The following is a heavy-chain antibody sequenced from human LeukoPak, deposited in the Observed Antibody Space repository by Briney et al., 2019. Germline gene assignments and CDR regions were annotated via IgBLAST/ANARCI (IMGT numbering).Heavy chain of an antibody. V-gene: IGHV3-30*03. D-gene: IGHD3-3*01. CDR3: AREPSFGVVIIPAFDI. Sequence: PGRSLRLSCAASGFTFSSYGMHWVRQAPGKGLEWVAVISYDGSNKYYADSVKGRFTISRDNSKNTLYLQMNSLRAEDTAVYYCAREPSFGVVIIPAFDIWGQGTIVTVSS. CDR1: GFTFSSYG. J-gene: IGHJ3*02. CDR2: ISYDGSNK.